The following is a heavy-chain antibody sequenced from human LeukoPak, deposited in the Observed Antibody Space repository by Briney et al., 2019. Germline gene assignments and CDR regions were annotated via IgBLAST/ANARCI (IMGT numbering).Heavy chain of an antibody. J-gene: IGHJ4*02. D-gene: IGHD6-19*01. CDR1: GGSISSYY. CDR3: ARVGGDSSGWYNGVFDY. V-gene: IGHV4-4*07. CDR2: IYTSGST. Sequence: SETLSLTCTVSGGSISSYYWNWIRQPAGKGLEWIGRIYTSGSTNYNPSLKSRVTMSVDTSKNQFSLKLSSVTAADTAVYYCARVGGDSSGWYNGVFDYWGQGTLVTVSS.